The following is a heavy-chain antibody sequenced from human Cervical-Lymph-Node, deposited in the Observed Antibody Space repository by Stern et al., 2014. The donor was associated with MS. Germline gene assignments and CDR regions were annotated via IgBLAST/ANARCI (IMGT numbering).Heavy chain of an antibody. CDR3: ATSTGYFLLEYYFDY. Sequence: VQLVQSAAEVKKPGDSPKISCQGSGYSFISSWIGWVRQMHGKGLEWMSIIHPGDSDSRSNPSFQGQVTISADRSVNTAYLQWGSLKASDTAMYYCATSTGYFLLEYYFDYWGQGTLVTVSS. CDR1: GYSFISSW. J-gene: IGHJ4*02. D-gene: IGHD6-19*01. CDR2: IHPGDSDS. V-gene: IGHV5-51*01.